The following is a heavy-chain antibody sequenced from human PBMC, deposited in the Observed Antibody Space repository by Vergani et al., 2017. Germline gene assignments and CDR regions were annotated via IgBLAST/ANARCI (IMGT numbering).Heavy chain of an antibody. J-gene: IGHJ5*02. CDR1: GYTFTSYY. CDR3: ARDSRYCSXTSCYVGRDWFDP. V-gene: IGHV1-46*01. Sequence: QVQLAQSGAEVKKPGASEKVSCKASGYTFTSYYMHWVRQAPGQGLEWMGIINPSGGSTSYAQKFQGRVTMTRDTSTSTVYMELSSLRSEDTAVYYCARDSRYCSXTSCYVGRDWFDPWGQGTLVTVSS. D-gene: IGHD2-2*01. CDR2: INPSGGST.